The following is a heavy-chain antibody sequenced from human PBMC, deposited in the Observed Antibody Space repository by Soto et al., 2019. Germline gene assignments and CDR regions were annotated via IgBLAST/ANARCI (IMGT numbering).Heavy chain of an antibody. D-gene: IGHD2-15*01. CDR3: AADRKGYCSGGSCYGTPLVGGMDV. J-gene: IGHJ6*02. V-gene: IGHV1-58*01. CDR1: GFTFTSSA. CDR2: IVVGSGNT. Sequence: ASVKVSCKASGFTFTSSAVQWVRQARGQRLEWIGWIVVGSGNTNYAQKFQERVTITRDMSTSTAYMDLSSLRSEDTAVYYCAADRKGYCSGGSCYGTPLVGGMDVWGQGTTVTVSS.